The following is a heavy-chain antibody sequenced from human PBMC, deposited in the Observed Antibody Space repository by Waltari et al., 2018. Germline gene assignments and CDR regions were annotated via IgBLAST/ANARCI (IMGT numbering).Heavy chain of an antibody. J-gene: IGHJ5*02. V-gene: IGHV1-69*04. CDR3: ARDRGQWLVGSWFDP. D-gene: IGHD6-19*01. CDR1: GGTFSSYA. CDR2: IIPILGIA. Sequence: QVQLVQSGAEVKKPGSSVKVSCKASGGTFSSYAISWVRPAPGQGLEWMGGIIPILGIANYAQKFQGRVTITADESTSTAYMELSSLRSEDTAVYYCARDRGQWLVGSWFDPWGQGTLVTVSS.